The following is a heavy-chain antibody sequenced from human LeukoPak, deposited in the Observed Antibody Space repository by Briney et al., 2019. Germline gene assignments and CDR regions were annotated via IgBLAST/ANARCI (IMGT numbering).Heavy chain of an antibody. CDR1: GFTFSSYG. V-gene: IGHV3-33*01. D-gene: IGHD6-13*01. J-gene: IGHJ6*02. CDR2: IWYDGSNK. CDR3: ARATYSSSWYRYYYYGMDV. Sequence: GGSLRLSCAASGFTFSSYGMHWVRQAPGKGLEWVAVIWYDGSNKYYADSVKGRFTISRDNAKNSLYLQMNSLRAEDTAVYYCARATYSSSWYRYYYYGMDVWGQGTTVTVSS.